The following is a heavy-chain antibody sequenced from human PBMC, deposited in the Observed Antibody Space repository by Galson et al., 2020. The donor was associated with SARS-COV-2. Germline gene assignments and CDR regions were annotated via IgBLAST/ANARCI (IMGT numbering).Heavy chain of an antibody. CDR2: IPHRRGT. CDR1: GTSISGGSNS. CDR3: ARLHYGEYAPEAFDI. Sequence: SETLSLTCAVSGTSISGGSNSWNRIRQPPGKGLEWIWYIPHRRGTYYNPSPKSRVTISGDRSKNPFSLRLSSVTAADAAVYFCARLHYGEYAPEAFDIWGPGTRVTVAS. V-gene: IGHV4-30-2*01. D-gene: IGHD4-17*01. J-gene: IGHJ3*02.